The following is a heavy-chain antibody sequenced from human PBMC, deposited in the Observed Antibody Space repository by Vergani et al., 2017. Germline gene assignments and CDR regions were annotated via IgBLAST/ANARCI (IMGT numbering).Heavy chain of an antibody. CDR3: VKDIAASGNYWYFDL. Sequence: QVQLQESGPGLVKASQTLSLTCSVSGAYVGSGGYYWTWVRQRPGMGLDWIGYIYYSGTTYYNPSLESRLTISLDTSENHLSLKLTSVTDADTAFYYCVKDIAASGNYWYFDLGGRGTLVTVSS. J-gene: IGHJ2*01. V-gene: IGHV4-31*03. D-gene: IGHD6-13*01. CDR1: GAYVGSGGYY. CDR2: IYYSGTT.